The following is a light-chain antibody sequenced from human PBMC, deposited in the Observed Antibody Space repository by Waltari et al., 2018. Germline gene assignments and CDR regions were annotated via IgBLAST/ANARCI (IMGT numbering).Light chain of an antibody. J-gene: IGLJ7*01. Sequence: SYGLTQPPSVSVSPGQTARITCGGDSFGTEDVSWYQQKPPQAPLLVIYTNSARPSGIPDRFSGSRSGNTATLIIGGVEAGDEAEYYCQVWDVESDHVFFGGGTRLTVL. CDR2: TNS. CDR3: QVWDVESDHVF. V-gene: IGLV3-21*01. CDR1: SFGTED.